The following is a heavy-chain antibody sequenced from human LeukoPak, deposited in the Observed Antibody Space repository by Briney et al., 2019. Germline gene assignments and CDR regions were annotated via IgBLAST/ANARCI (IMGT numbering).Heavy chain of an antibody. V-gene: IGHV4-39*01. J-gene: IGHJ5*02. CDR1: GGSISSSSYY. D-gene: IGHD6-19*01. Sequence: SETLSLTCTVSGGSISSSSYYWGWIRQPPGKGLEWIGSIYYSGNTYHNPSLKSRVTISVDTSKNQFSLKLSSVTATDTAVYYCARRRAGRDWFDPWGQGTLVTVSS. CDR3: ARRRAGRDWFDP. CDR2: IYYSGNT.